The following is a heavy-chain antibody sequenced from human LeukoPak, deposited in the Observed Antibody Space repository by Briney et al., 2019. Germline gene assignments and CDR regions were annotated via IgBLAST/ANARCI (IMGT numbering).Heavy chain of an antibody. CDR2: ITSGSSYI. Sequence: GGSLRLSCAASGFTFSSYNMNWVRQAPGKGLKWVSSITSGSSYIYYADSVKGRFTISRDNAKNSLYLQMNSLRAEDTAVYYCARKGGGGDYTHFDYWGQGTLVTVSS. D-gene: IGHD3-16*01. CDR1: GFTFSSYN. J-gene: IGHJ4*02. CDR3: ARKGGGGDYTHFDY. V-gene: IGHV3-21*01.